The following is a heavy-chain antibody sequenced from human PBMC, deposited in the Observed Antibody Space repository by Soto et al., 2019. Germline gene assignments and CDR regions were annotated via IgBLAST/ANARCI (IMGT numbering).Heavy chain of an antibody. CDR1: GASITSCGYY. Sequence: PSETLSLTCTFSGASITSCGYYWTWIRQHPGKGLEWIGYIYYSGTTYYNPSLKSRFTISVDTSKNQFSLKLSSVTAADTAVYYCARATLVGAHFDAFDIWGQGTMVTVSS. J-gene: IGHJ3*02. CDR2: IYYSGTT. V-gene: IGHV4-31*03. CDR3: ARATLVGAHFDAFDI. D-gene: IGHD1-26*01.